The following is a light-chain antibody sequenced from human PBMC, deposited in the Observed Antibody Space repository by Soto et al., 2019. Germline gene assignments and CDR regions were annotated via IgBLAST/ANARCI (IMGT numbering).Light chain of an antibody. V-gene: IGKV3-20*01. CDR3: QQYGGSPRT. CDR2: GAS. Sequence: EIVLTQSPGTLSLSPGERATLSCRANQSVNSIYLAWYQQKPGQAPRLLIYGASSRATGIPDRFSGSGSGTDFTLTISRLEPEDFALYYCQQYGGSPRTFGQGTKVDIK. CDR1: QSVNSIY. J-gene: IGKJ1*01.